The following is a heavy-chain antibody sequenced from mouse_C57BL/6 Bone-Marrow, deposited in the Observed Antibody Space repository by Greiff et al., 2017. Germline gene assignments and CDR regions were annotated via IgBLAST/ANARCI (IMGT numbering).Heavy chain of an antibody. CDR2: INPGSGGT. J-gene: IGHJ4*01. CDR1: GYAFTNYL. D-gene: IGHD1-1*01. Sequence: VQLQQSGAELVRPGTSVKVSCKASGYAFTNYLIEWVKQRPGQGLEWIGVINPGSGGTNYNEKFKGKATLTADKSSSTAYMQLSSLTSEDSAVYFCARPGSSYNYAMDDWGQGTSVTVSS. V-gene: IGHV1-54*01. CDR3: ARPGSSYNYAMDD.